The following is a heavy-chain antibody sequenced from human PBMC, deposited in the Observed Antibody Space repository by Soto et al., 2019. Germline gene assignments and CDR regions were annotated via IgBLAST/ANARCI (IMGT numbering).Heavy chain of an antibody. CDR1: GFTFRNFV. J-gene: IGHJ4*02. D-gene: IGHD2-21*01. CDR3: AQDRGWGVVSPSHDY. CDR2: IRGSGGET. V-gene: IGHV3-23*01. Sequence: EVQLLESGGDLVQPGGSLRVSCAASGFTFRNFVMSWVRQAPGKGLEWVSAIRGSGGETFYADSVKGRFTISRDNSRNTLYLQMNSLRDEDTALYFCAQDRGWGVVSPSHDYWGRGTLVTVSS.